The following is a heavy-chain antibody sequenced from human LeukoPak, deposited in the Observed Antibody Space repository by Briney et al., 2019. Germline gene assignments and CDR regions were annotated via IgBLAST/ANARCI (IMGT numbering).Heavy chain of an antibody. D-gene: IGHD2-21*02. CDR1: RDTFTGYY. CDR2: IIPIFGTA. Sequence: ASVKVSCKASRDTFTGYYIHWVRQAPGQGLEWMGGIIPIFGTANYAQKFQGRVTITADKSTSTAYMELSSLRSEDTAVYYCARGRAYCGGDCYCLDYWGQGTLVTVSS. CDR3: ARGRAYCGGDCYCLDY. V-gene: IGHV1-69*06. J-gene: IGHJ4*02.